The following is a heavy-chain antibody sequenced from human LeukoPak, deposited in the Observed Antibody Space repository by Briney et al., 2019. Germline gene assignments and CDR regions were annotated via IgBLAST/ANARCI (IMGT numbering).Heavy chain of an antibody. V-gene: IGHV1-46*01. CDR2: INPSGGST. D-gene: IGHD5-12*01. CDR1: GYSLTNYY. Sequence: ASVKVSCKAFGYSLTNYYVHWVRQAPGQGLEWMGEINPSGGSTSYAQKFQGRITVTRDTYTNTVYMDLSSLRSEDTAMYYCARGAPTTRIGAGRFDYWGQGSLPTVAS. J-gene: IGHJ4*02. CDR3: ARGAPTTRIGAGRFDY.